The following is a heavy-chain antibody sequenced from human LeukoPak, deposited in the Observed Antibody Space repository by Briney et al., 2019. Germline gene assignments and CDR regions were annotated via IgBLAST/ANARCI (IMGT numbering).Heavy chain of an antibody. J-gene: IGHJ4*02. CDR1: GFTFSSFA. D-gene: IGHD3-9*01. V-gene: IGHV3-23*01. CDR3: TKETDYDILTGSDY. CDR2: LTGSGGTT. Sequence: GGSLRLSCAASGFTFSSFAMSWVRQAPGKGLEWVSGLTGSGGTTYYADSVKGRFTVSRDNTKNELFLQMSSLRVEDTAVYYCTKETDYDILTGSDYWGQGTLVIVSS.